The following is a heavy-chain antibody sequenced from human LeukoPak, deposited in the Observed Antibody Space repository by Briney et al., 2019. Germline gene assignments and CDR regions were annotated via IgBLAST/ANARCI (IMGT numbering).Heavy chain of an antibody. CDR1: GGSISSGDYY. D-gene: IGHD5-12*01. CDR3: ARVRGYGYYMDV. CDR2: IYYSGST. Sequence: SQTLSLTCTVSGGSISSGDYYWSWIRQPPGKGLVWIGYIYYSGSTYYNPSLKSRVTISVDTSKNQFSLELSSVTAADTAVYYCARVRGYGYYMDVWGKGTTVTVSS. V-gene: IGHV4-30-4*08. J-gene: IGHJ6*03.